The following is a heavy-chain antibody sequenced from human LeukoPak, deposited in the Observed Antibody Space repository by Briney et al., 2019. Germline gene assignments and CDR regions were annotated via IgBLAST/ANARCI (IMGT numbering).Heavy chain of an antibody. CDR3: GRDLIGTAASWDC. Sequence: GGSLRLSCAASGFTFSSYAMSWVRQAPGKGPEWVSAISGSGGSTYYADSVTGRFTISRDNSKNTLYLQMNSLRVEDTAVYYCGRDLIGTAASWDCWGQGTLVTVSS. CDR2: ISGSGGST. J-gene: IGHJ4*02. V-gene: IGHV3-23*01. CDR1: GFTFSSYA. D-gene: IGHD6-25*01.